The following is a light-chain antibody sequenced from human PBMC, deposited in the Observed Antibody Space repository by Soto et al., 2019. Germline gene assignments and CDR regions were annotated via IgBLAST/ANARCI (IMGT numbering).Light chain of an antibody. CDR2: DSS. Sequence: DIQMPQSPSTLSASVGDRITITCRASQSVSAWVAWYQQKPGKAPKVVIYDSSSLENGVPSRFAGSRSGTELTLTINSLQPYDSAHYYCQQYNNFPGTLGKGTTVVSK. CDR1: QSVSAW. J-gene: IGKJ1*01. V-gene: IGKV1-5*01. CDR3: QQYNNFPGT.